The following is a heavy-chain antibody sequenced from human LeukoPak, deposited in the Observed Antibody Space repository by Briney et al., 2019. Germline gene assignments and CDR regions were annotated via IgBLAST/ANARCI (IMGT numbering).Heavy chain of an antibody. D-gene: IGHD3-10*01. Sequence: GGSLRLSCAASGFTFSSYAMHWVRQAPGKGLEWVAVISYDGSNKYYADSVKGRFTISRDNSKNTLYLQMNSLRAEDTAVYYCARSGGYGSGTSSWGQGTLVTVSS. CDR2: ISYDGSNK. J-gene: IGHJ4*02. CDR3: ARSGGYGSGTSS. V-gene: IGHV3-30*14. CDR1: GFTFSSYA.